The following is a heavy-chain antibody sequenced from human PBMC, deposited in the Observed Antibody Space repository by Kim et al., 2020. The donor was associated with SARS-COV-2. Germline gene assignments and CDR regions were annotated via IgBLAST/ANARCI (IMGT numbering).Heavy chain of an antibody. CDR3: AGGRTYYDFWSGYGNWFDP. Sequence: SETLSLTCTVSGGSISSYYWSWIRQPPGKGLEWIGYIYYSGSTNYNPSLKSRVTISVDTSKNQFSLKLSSVTAADTAVYYCAGGRTYYDFWSGYGNWFDPWGQGTLVTVSS. CDR1: GGSISSYY. CDR2: IYYSGST. J-gene: IGHJ5*02. V-gene: IGHV4-59*01. D-gene: IGHD3-3*01.